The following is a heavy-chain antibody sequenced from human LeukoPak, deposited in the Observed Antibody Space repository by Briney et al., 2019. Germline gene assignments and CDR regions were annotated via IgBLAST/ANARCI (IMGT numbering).Heavy chain of an antibody. CDR1: GFPFSSYS. CDR3: ARSIPYGTTWYGRSDY. J-gene: IGHJ4*02. CDR2: IKPDGTTK. V-gene: IGHV3-7*03. D-gene: IGHD6-13*01. Sequence: GGSLRLSCAASGFPFSSYSTTWVRQAPGKGLEWVANIKPDGTTKFYVDSVKGRFTISRDNALNSLYLQMNSLRAEDTAIYYCARSIPYGTTWYGRSDYWGQGTLVTVSS.